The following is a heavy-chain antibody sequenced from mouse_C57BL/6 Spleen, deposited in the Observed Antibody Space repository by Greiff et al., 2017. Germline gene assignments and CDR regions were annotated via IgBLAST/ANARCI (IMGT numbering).Heavy chain of an antibody. Sequence: VKLMESGPGLVQPSQSLSITCTVSGFSLTSYGVHWVRQSPGTGLEWLGVIWSGGSTDYNAAVISRLSISKDNSKSQVFFKRNSLQADDTAIYYCARNYNYAMDYWGQGTSVTVSS. CDR2: IWSGGST. CDR3: ARNYNYAMDY. V-gene: IGHV2-2*01. CDR1: GFSLTSYG. J-gene: IGHJ4*01.